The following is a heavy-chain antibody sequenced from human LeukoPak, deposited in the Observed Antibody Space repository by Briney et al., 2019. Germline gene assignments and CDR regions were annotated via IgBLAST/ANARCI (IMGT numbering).Heavy chain of an antibody. CDR1: GFTFSTYS. V-gene: IGHV3-48*02. D-gene: IGHD5-12*01. J-gene: IGHJ4*02. CDR3: ARDILTKQAYSGYDN. CDR2: ISSSSNTI. Sequence: SGGSLRLSCAASGFTFSTYSMNWVRQAQGKGLEWVSYISSSSNTIYYADSVKGRSTISRDNAKNSLYLQMNSLRDEDTAVYYCARDILTKQAYSGYDNWGQGTLVTVSS.